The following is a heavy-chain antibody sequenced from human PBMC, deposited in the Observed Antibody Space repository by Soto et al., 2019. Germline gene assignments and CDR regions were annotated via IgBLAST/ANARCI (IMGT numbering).Heavy chain of an antibody. J-gene: IGHJ3*01. CDR1: GVSITSGAYY. CDR2: IYYNGNT. Sequence: LSLTCTLSGVSITSGAYYWTWVRQHPGKGLEWIGYIYYNGNTYFSPSLKSRLTISIDTSKNQFSLKLSSVTAADTAMYYCARARLRAVYAFDFWGQGTMVTVSS. CDR3: ARARLRAVYAFDF. V-gene: IGHV4-31*03. D-gene: IGHD4-17*01.